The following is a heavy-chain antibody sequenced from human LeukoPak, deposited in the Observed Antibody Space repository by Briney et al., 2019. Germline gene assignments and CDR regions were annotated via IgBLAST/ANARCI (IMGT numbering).Heavy chain of an antibody. CDR3: ARYFEGGSYYGLYYFDF. Sequence: GGSLRLSCAASGFTFSSYEMNWVRQAPGKGLEWVSYISSSGTTIYYADSVKGRFTISRDNAKNSLYLQMSSLRAEDTAVYYCARYFEGGSYYGLYYFDFWGQGTLVTVSS. CDR2: ISSSGTTI. D-gene: IGHD1-26*01. CDR1: GFTFSSYE. J-gene: IGHJ4*02. V-gene: IGHV3-48*03.